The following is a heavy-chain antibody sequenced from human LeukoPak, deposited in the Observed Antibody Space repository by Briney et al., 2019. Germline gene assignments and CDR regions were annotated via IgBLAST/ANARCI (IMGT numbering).Heavy chain of an antibody. J-gene: IGHJ5*02. CDR1: GFTFSSYA. CDR2: ISGSSGDK. V-gene: IGHV3-23*01. D-gene: IGHD1-14*01. Sequence: AGGSLRLSCAASGFTFSSYAMSWVRQAPGQGLEWVSSISGSSGDKLYADSVKGRFTISRDNSKNTLYLQMNSLRVEDTAVYYCAKFKLPPTIREGFDHWGQGTLVTVSS. CDR3: AKFKLPPTIREGFDH.